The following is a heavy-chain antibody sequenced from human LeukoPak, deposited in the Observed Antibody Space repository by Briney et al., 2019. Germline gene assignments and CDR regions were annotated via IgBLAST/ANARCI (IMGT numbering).Heavy chain of an antibody. V-gene: IGHV1-2*02. D-gene: IGHD3-16*01. J-gene: IGHJ4*02. CDR3: APTAEAYTSWWKV. CDR1: GYKFTDDY. CDR2: INPDSGFT. Sequence: ASVKVSCKASGYKFTDDYMHWVRQAPGQGLEFMGWINPDSGFTNYAQKFKGRVTMTRDTTISTAYLEVRSLTSDDTAVYYCAPTAEAYTSWWKVWGQGTLVTVSS.